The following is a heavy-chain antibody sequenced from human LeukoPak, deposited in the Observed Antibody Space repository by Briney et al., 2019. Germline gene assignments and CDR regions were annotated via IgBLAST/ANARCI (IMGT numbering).Heavy chain of an antibody. CDR1: GGSISSYY. CDR3: ASASPLGGGAFDI. Sequence: SETLSLTCTVSGGSISSYYWSWIRQPAGKGLEWIGRIYTSWSTNYNPSLESRVTMSVDTSKNQFSLKLSSVTAADTAVYYCASASPLGGGAFDIWGQGTMVTVSS. V-gene: IGHV4-4*07. J-gene: IGHJ3*02. CDR2: IYTSWST. D-gene: IGHD6-6*01.